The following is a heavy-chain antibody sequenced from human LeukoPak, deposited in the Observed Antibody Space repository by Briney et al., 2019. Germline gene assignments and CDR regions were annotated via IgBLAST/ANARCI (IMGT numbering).Heavy chain of an antibody. D-gene: IGHD4-17*01. CDR3: ARDDFGDSLYYFDY. V-gene: IGHV3-23*01. J-gene: IGHJ4*02. CDR1: GFTFSSYA. CDR2: ISGSGGST. Sequence: GGSLRLSCAASGFTFSSYAMSWVRQAPGKGLEWVSAISGSGGSTYYADSVKGRFTISRDNSKNTLYLQMNSLRAEDTAVYYCARDDFGDSLYYFDYWGQGTLVTVSS.